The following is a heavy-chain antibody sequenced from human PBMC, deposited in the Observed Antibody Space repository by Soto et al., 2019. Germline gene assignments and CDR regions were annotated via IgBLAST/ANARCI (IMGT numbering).Heavy chain of an antibody. J-gene: IGHJ3*02. CDR2: IFYSGFS. CDR3: ARDLRSYGSFAFDS. D-gene: IGHD1-26*01. V-gene: IGHV4-31*01. Sequence: QVQLQESGPGLLKPSQTLSLTCTVSGGSISSGCYYWSWIRQHPGKGLVWIGSIFYSGFSYYNPSLTSLLARSVDTSKIHSSLTLTSMTAAAAAVYCCARDLRSYGSFAFDSWGQGTMVTVSS. CDR1: GGSISSGCYY.